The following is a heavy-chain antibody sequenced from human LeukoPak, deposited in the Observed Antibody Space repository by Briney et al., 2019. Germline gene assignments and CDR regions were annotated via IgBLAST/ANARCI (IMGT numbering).Heavy chain of an antibody. Sequence: PSETLSLTCTVSGGSISSYYWSWLRQPAGKGLDWIGRIYTSGSTNYNPSLKSRVTMSVDTSKNQFSLKLSSVTAADTAVYYCASTYYYGSGSYNYWGQGTLVTVSS. CDR3: ASTYYYGSGSYNY. J-gene: IGHJ4*02. CDR1: GGSISSYY. CDR2: IYTSGST. D-gene: IGHD3-10*01. V-gene: IGHV4-4*07.